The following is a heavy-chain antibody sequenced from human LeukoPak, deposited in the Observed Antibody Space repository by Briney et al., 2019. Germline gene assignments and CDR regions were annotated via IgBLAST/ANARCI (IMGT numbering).Heavy chain of an antibody. CDR1: GGSISSSSYY. CDR3: ARLEMIEGPEDY. V-gene: IGHV4-39*01. Sequence: PSETLSLTCTVSGGSISSSSYYWGWIRQPPGKGLEWIGSIYYSGSTYYNPSLKNRVTISVDTSKNQFSLKLSSVTAADTAVYYCARLEMIEGPEDYWGQGTLVTVSS. J-gene: IGHJ4*02. CDR2: IYYSGST. D-gene: IGHD3-22*01.